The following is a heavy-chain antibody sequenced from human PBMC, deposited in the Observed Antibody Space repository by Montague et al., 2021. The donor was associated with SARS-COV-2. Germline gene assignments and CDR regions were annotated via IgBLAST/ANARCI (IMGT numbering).Heavy chain of an antibody. V-gene: IGHV4-38-2*01. CDR2: IYYSGST. D-gene: IGHD3-22*01. CDR3: ASPTYYYDSSGSDAFDI. Sequence: SETLSLTCVVSGDSISTDNWWTWVRQPPGKGLEWIGSIYYSGSTYYNPSLKSRVTIFVDTSKNQFSLKLSSVTAADTAVYYCASPTYYYDSSGSDAFDIWGQGTMVTVSS. J-gene: IGHJ3*02. CDR1: GDSISTDNW.